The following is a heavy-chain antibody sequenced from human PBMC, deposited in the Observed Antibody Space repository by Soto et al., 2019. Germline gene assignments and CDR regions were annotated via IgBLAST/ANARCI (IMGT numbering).Heavy chain of an antibody. V-gene: IGHV1-18*04. CDR1: GYTFNDYG. Sequence: QVQLVQSGAEVRKSGASVRVSCKASGYTFNDYGISWVRQAPGQGLEWMGWISGYNGITRYAQKFQGRLTLTTDASTGTAYMELRSLNSDDTAVYYCARDRSGWYDFWGQGTLVTVSA. J-gene: IGHJ4*02. CDR2: ISGYNGIT. CDR3: ARDRSGWYDF. D-gene: IGHD6-19*01.